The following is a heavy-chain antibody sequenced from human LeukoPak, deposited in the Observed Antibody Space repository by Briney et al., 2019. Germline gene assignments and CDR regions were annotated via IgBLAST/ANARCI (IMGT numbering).Heavy chain of an antibody. CDR2: ISWNSGSI. CDR3: AKDEDHDCWSGPQFDR. J-gene: IGHJ5*02. Sequence: WALTLSCAACRFILHDYPMHWVRQAPAKGLEGVAGISWNSGSIGYPHSLKGRFTICRDNAKNSLYLQMNSLRAEDMALYYCAKDEDHDCWSGPQFDRWGQGTLVTVSS. D-gene: IGHD3-3*01. V-gene: IGHV3-9*03. CDR1: RFILHDYP.